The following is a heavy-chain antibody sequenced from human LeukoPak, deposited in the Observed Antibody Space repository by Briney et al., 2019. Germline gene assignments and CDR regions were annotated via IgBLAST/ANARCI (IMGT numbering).Heavy chain of an antibody. CDR1: GFTFSNAW. D-gene: IGHD5-12*01. V-gene: IGHV3-21*01. CDR3: ARGTYSGDCLDY. J-gene: IGHJ4*02. Sequence: GGSLRLSCAASGFTFSNAWMNWVRQAPGKGLEWVSSISSSSSYIYYADSVKGRFTISRDNAKNSLYLQMNSLRAEDTAVYYCARGTYSGDCLDYWGQGTLVTVSS. CDR2: ISSSSSYI.